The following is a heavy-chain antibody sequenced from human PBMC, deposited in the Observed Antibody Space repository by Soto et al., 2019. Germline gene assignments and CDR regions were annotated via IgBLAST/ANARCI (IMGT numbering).Heavy chain of an antibody. CDR3: AGEVVSGYDLGY. CDR2: INADTGNT. V-gene: IGHV1-3*01. Sequence: QVRLVQSGAEVKKPGASVTVSCKASGYTFTSFALHWVRQAPGQRPEWMGWINADTGNTKYSQRFQGRVTFARDTSANTANRQVRSVRSEDTAVYLCAGEVVSGYDLGYWGQGTLVTVSS. CDR1: GYTFTSFA. J-gene: IGHJ4*02. D-gene: IGHD5-12*01.